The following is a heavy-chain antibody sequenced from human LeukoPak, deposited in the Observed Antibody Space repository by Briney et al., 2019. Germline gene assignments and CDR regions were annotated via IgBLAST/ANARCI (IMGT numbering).Heavy chain of an antibody. CDR3: ARDSRISRSHYYGMDV. CDR1: GFTFSSYG. D-gene: IGHD2/OR15-2a*01. J-gene: IGHJ6*02. Sequence: GGSLRLSCAASGFTFSSYGMHWVRQAPGKGLEWVAVISYDGSNKYSADSVKGRFTISRDNSKNTLYLQMNGLRAEDTAVYYCARDSRISRSHYYGMDVWGQGTTVTVSS. CDR2: ISYDGSNK. V-gene: IGHV3-30*03.